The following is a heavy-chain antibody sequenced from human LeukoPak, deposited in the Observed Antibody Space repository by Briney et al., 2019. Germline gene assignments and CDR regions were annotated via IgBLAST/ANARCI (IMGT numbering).Heavy chain of an antibody. CDR3: ARGYTALYYFDY. D-gene: IGHD3-16*02. V-gene: IGHV4-4*02. Sequence: TSETLSLTCAVSGGSISSSNWWSWVRQPPGKGLEWIGEIYHSGSTNYNPSLKSRVTISVDKSKNQFSLKLSPVTAADTAVYYCARGYTALYYFDYWGQGTLVTVSS. CDR1: GGSISSSNW. J-gene: IGHJ4*02. CDR2: IYHSGST.